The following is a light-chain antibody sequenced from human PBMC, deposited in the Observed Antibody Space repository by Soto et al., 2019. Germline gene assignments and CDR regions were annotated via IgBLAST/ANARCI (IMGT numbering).Light chain of an antibody. Sequence: EIVLTQSPGTLSLSPGERATLSCRASQSIWASCLAWYQQKPGQAPRLLIYGASSRATGIPDRFSGSGYGTAFTLTISRLEPEDFAVYYCQQYGNSPPRPFGQGTKLEIK. CDR2: GAS. CDR1: QSIWASC. CDR3: QQYGNSPPRP. J-gene: IGKJ2*01. V-gene: IGKV3-20*01.